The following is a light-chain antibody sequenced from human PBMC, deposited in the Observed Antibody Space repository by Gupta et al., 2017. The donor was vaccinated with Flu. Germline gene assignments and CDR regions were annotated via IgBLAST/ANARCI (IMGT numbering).Light chain of an antibody. CDR1: ISNFGSDY. CDR3: GAWDDSLRCYV. CDR2: RND. J-gene: IGLJ1*01. Sequence: QSVLLQPPSASGTPGQRVTISSSGNISNFGSDYVYWYQQFPGTAPKLVISRNDQRPSGVPDRFSGSKSGATASLVISGLRPEDEAEYYCGAWDDSLRCYVFGTGTKVTVL. V-gene: IGLV1-47*01.